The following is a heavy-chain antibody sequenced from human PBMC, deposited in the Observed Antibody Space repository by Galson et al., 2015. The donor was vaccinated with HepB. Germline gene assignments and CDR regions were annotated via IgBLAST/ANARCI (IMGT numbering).Heavy chain of an antibody. Sequence: SLRLSCAASGFTFSTYSMNWVRQAPGKGLEWVSSISSTSSYIYYADSVQGRFTISRDNAKNSLFLQMNSLRAEDTAVYYCARGPGLDFDYWGQGTLVTVSS. J-gene: IGHJ4*02. CDR2: ISSTSSYI. CDR1: GFTFSTYS. V-gene: IGHV3-21*01. CDR3: ARGPGLDFDY. D-gene: IGHD3-22*01.